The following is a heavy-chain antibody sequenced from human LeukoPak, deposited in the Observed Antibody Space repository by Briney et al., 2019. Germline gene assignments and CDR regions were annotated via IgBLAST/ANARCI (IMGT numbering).Heavy chain of an antibody. D-gene: IGHD3-10*01. Sequence: PSHTLSLTCAISGDSVSRNSAAWNWIRQSPSRGLEWLGRTYYRSKWYNDYAVSVKSRITINPDTSKNQFSLQLNSVTPEDTAVYYCAKETYYYGSGSYFHDAFDIWGQGTMVTVSS. V-gene: IGHV6-1*01. CDR3: AKETYYYGSGSYFHDAFDI. J-gene: IGHJ3*02. CDR2: TYYRSKWYN. CDR1: GDSVSRNSAA.